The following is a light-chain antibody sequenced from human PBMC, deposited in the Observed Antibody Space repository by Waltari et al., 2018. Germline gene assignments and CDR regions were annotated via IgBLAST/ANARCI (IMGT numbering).Light chain of an antibody. CDR1: SSDVGTYNL. Sequence: QSALTQPASVSGSPGQSITISCTGTSSDVGTYNLVSWYQQCPGKAPKVMIYDDNRRPSGVSDRFSGSKSGNTASLTTSGVQAEDEADYYCCSYAGSYTWVFGGGTKLTVL. CDR3: CSYAGSYTWV. J-gene: IGLJ3*02. V-gene: IGLV2-23*01. CDR2: DDN.